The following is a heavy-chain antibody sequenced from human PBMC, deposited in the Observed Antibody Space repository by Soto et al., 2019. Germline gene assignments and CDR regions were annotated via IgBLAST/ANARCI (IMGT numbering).Heavy chain of an antibody. J-gene: IGHJ1*01. CDR3: ATSPQLYGTIQH. CDR1: GGSFSGYY. V-gene: IGHV4-34*01. CDR2: INHSGST. Sequence: QVQLQQWGAGLLKPSETLSLTCAVYGGSFSGYYCSWIRQPPGKGLEWIGEINHSGSTNYNPSLKSRVTISVDTSKYQFSLKLSSVTAADAAVYYCATSPQLYGTIQHWGQGTLVTVSS. D-gene: IGHD1-1*01.